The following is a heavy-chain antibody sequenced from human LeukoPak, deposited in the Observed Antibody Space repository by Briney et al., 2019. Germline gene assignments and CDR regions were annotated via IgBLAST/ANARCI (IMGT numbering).Heavy chain of an antibody. Sequence: PGGSLRLSCAASGFTFSFYSMEWGRQAPGKGLEWVSYISSSSNYIHYADSVKGRFTISRDNAKNSLYLQMNSLRAEDTAVYYCASIDSNDAFDVWGQGTMVTVSS. CDR3: ASIDSNDAFDV. D-gene: IGHD3-9*01. CDR1: GFTFSFYS. V-gene: IGHV3-21*01. J-gene: IGHJ3*01. CDR2: ISSSSNYI.